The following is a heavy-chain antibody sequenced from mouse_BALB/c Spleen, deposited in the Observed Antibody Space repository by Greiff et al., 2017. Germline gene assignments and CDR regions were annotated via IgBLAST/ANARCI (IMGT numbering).Heavy chain of an antibody. Sequence: VQLQQSGAELVRSGASVKLSCTASGFNIKDYYMHWVKQRPEQGLEWIGWIDPENGDTEYAPKFQGKATMTADTTSNTAYLQLSSLTSEDTAVYYCNAVCYGYDFDYWGQGTTLTVSS. CDR1: GFNIKDYY. CDR2: IDPENGDT. J-gene: IGHJ2*01. D-gene: IGHD1-2*01. V-gene: IGHV14-4*02. CDR3: NAVCYGYDFDY.